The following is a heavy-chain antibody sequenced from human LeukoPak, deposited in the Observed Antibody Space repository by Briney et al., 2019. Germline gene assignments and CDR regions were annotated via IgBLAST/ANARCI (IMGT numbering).Heavy chain of an antibody. CDR2: ISSSSSTI. Sequence: GGSLRLSCAASGFTFSSYSMNWVRQAPGKGLEWVSYISSSSSTIYYADSVKGRFTISRDNAKNSLYLQMNSLRAEDTAVYYCARPKSGTFDYWGQGTMVTVSS. V-gene: IGHV3-48*01. CDR3: ARPKSGTFDY. J-gene: IGHJ4*02. CDR1: GFTFSSYS. D-gene: IGHD3-10*01.